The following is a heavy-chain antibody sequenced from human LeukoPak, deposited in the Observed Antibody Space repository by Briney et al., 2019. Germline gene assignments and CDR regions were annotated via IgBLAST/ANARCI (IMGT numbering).Heavy chain of an antibody. V-gene: IGHV1-69*04. CDR2: IIPILGIA. D-gene: IGHD6-13*01. CDR3: ARSRGAAAGKLYYYGMDV. CDR1: GGTFSSYA. Sequence: ASVKASCKASGGTFSSYAISWVRQAPGQGLEWMGRIIPILGIANYAQKFQGRVTITADKSTSTAYVELSSLRSEDTAVYYCARSRGAAAGKLYYYGMDVWGQGTTVTVSS. J-gene: IGHJ6*02.